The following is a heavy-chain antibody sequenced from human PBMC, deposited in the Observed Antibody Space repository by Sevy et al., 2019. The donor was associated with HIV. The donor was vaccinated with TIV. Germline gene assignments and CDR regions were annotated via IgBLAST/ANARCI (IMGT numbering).Heavy chain of an antibody. J-gene: IGHJ3*02. Sequence: SETLSLTCSVSAGSISSYYWRWIRQPPGKGLEWIGYIYYSGTTDYNPSLKSRVTISQDKSKKVFSLRLRSVTAADTAAYYCARDNAILTPRAFDIWGQGTMVTVSS. V-gene: IGHV4-59*13. CDR1: AGSISSYY. CDR2: IYYSGTT. CDR3: ARDNAILTPRAFDI. D-gene: IGHD3-9*01.